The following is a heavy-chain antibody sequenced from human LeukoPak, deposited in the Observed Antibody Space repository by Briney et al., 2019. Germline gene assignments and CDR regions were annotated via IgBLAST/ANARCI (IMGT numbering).Heavy chain of an antibody. CDR1: GGSISSCY. Sequence: PSETLSLTCTVSGGSISSCYWSWIRQPPGKGLEWIGYIYNNGGTNYNPSLKSRVTISVDTSKNQFSLKLSSVTAADTAVYYCAREGAEYSSGWYDDWGQGILVTVSS. CDR3: AREGAEYSSGWYDD. CDR2: IYNNGGT. J-gene: IGHJ4*02. V-gene: IGHV4-59*01. D-gene: IGHD6-19*01.